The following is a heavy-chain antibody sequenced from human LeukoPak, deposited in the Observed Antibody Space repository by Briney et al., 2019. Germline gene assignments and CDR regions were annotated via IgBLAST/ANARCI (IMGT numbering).Heavy chain of an antibody. V-gene: IGHV4-4*02. CDR3: ARGGSSGWLDY. CDR2: IYHSGST. Sequence: SGTLSLTCAVSGGSISSSNWWSWVRQPPGKGLEWIGEIYHSGSTNYNPSLKSRVTTSVDKSKNQFSLKLSSVTAADTAVYYCARGGSSGWLDYWGQGTLVTVSS. CDR1: GGSISSSNW. J-gene: IGHJ4*02. D-gene: IGHD6-19*01.